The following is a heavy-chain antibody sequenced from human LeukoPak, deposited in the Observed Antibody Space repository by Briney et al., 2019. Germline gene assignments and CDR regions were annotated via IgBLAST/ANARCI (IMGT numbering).Heavy chain of an antibody. CDR1: GYTFTSYG. J-gene: IGHJ6*03. Sequence: ASVKVSCKASGYTFTSYGISWVRQAPGQGLEWMGWINPNSGGTNYAQKFQGRVTMTRDTSISTAYMELSRLRSDDTAVYYCARGGFKDYYYMDVWGKGTTVTVSS. CDR3: ARGGFKDYYYMDV. CDR2: INPNSGGT. D-gene: IGHD2-15*01. V-gene: IGHV1-2*02.